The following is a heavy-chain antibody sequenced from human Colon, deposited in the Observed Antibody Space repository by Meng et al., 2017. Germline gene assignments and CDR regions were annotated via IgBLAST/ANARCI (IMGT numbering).Heavy chain of an antibody. D-gene: IGHD4-17*01. V-gene: IGHV4-34*02. CDR2: IDHFGIS. CDR1: GGSFSGFY. J-gene: IGHJ5*02. Sequence: QVQIQQGGAGLLKPSETLSLTCAVSGGSFSGFYWSWIRQPPGKGLEWIGEIDHFGISNYNSSLKGRLTMSVDTSKKQISLTLTSVTAADTAVYYCATGLRHGDWFDPWGPGTPVTVSS. CDR3: ATGLRHGDWFDP.